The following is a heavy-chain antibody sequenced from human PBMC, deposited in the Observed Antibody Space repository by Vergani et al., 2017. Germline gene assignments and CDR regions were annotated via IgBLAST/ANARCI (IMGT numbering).Heavy chain of an antibody. Sequence: QVQLVESGGGVVQPGRSLRLSCAASGFTFSSYGMHWVRQAPGKGLEWVAVISYDGSNKYYADSVKGRFTISRDNSKNTLYLQMNSLRAEDTAVYYCAKHGRYCSGGSCYLYYYYGMDVWGQVTTVTVSS. CDR2: ISYDGSNK. CDR1: GFTFSSYG. CDR3: AKHGRYCSGGSCYLYYYYGMDV. D-gene: IGHD2-15*01. J-gene: IGHJ6*02. V-gene: IGHV3-30*18.